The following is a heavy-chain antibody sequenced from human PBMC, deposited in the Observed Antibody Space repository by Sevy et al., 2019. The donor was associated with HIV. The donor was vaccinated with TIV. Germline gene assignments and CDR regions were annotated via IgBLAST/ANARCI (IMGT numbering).Heavy chain of an antibody. Sequence: SETLSLTCSVSGASVSAANDYWTWVRQPPGKGLEWIGYIYYSGSTNYNPSLKSRVTISVDTSKNQFSLKLSSVTAADTAVYYCARESIGAVGDFDYWGQGTLVTVSS. V-gene: IGHV4-61*01. J-gene: IGHJ4*02. CDR3: ARESIGAVGDFDY. CDR1: GASVSAANDY. CDR2: IYYSGST. D-gene: IGHD6-13*01.